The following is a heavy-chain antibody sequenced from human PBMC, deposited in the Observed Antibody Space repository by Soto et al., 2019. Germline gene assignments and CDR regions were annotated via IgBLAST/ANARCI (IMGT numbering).Heavy chain of an antibody. CDR3: AKDGLTMIVVVITYYFDY. D-gene: IGHD3-22*01. J-gene: IGHJ4*02. CDR1: GFTFSSYA. Sequence: GGSLRLTCAASGFTFSSYAMSWVRQAPGKGLEWVSAISGSGGSTYYADSVKGRFTISRDNSKNTLYLQMNSLRAEDTAVYYCAKDGLTMIVVVITYYFDYWGQGTLVTVSS. V-gene: IGHV3-23*01. CDR2: ISGSGGST.